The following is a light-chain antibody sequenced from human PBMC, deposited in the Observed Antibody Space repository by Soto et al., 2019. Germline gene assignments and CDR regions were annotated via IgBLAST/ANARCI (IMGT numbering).Light chain of an antibody. J-gene: IGKJ1*01. CDR2: GAS. CDR3: LQDINYPWT. V-gene: IGKV1-6*02. CDR1: QGIGNA. Sequence: IQITHSPSSLSASVIYRVTISSRASQGIGNALGWYQQKPGKPPKVLIYGASNLQSGVPPRFSGSGSGTDFTLAISSLQPEDSATYYCLQDINYPWTFGQGTKVDIK.